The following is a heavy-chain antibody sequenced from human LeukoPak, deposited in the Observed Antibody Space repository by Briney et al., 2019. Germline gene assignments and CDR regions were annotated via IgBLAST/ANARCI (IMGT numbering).Heavy chain of an antibody. V-gene: IGHV1-69*01. D-gene: IGHD3-22*01. J-gene: IGHJ6*02. CDR2: IIPIFGTA. CDR3: ARAHISGFYSGPYYYGMDV. Sequence: GSSVKVSCKASGGTFSSYAISWVRQAPGQGLEWMGGIIPIFGTANYAQKFQGRVTITADESTSTAYMELSSLRSEDTAVYYCARAHISGFYSGPYYYGMDVWGQGTTVTVSS. CDR1: GGTFSSYA.